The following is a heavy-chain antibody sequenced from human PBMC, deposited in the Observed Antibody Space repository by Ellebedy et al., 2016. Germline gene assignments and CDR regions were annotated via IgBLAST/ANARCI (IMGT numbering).Heavy chain of an antibody. CDR3: ARGYSMTFISHDESYYYNYMDV. V-gene: IGHV3-30*03. D-gene: IGHD2/OR15-2a*01. CDR2: IPHDGRNI. CDR1: GFTVSSNY. J-gene: IGHJ6*03. Sequence: GESLKISXAASGFTVSSNYMSWVRQAPGKGLEWVAIIPHDGRNICYADSVRGRFIISRDKSKNALLLRMGSLTSHDTAVYYCARGYSMTFISHDESYYYNYMDVWGKGTTVTVSS.